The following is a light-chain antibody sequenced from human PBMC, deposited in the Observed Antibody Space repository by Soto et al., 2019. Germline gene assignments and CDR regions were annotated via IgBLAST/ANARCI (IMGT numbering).Light chain of an antibody. Sequence: QSVLTQPASVSGSPGQSITISCTGTSSDVGGYNYVSWYQQHPGKAPKLMIYEVSNRPSGVSNRFTGSKSGNTASLTISGLQAEDEADYYCSSYGGMSTDNVVFGGGTKVTVL. CDR3: SSYGGMSTDNVV. V-gene: IGLV2-14*01. CDR2: EVS. CDR1: SSDVGGYNY. J-gene: IGLJ1*01.